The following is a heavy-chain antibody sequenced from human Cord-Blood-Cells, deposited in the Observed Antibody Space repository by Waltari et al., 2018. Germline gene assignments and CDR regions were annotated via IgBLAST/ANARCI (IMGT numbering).Heavy chain of an antibody. CDR2: IYYSGTT. Sequence: QLQLQESGPGLGKPSETLSLTCTVSGGSISSSSYYWGWIRQPPGMVLEWIGSIYYSGTTYYSPSLKSGVTISGDTSKNQFSLKLSSVTAADTAVYYCARAYCSSTSCYPAFDIWGQGTMVTVSS. D-gene: IGHD2-2*01. J-gene: IGHJ3*02. CDR3: ARAYCSSTSCYPAFDI. CDR1: GGSISSSSYY. V-gene: IGHV4-39*01.